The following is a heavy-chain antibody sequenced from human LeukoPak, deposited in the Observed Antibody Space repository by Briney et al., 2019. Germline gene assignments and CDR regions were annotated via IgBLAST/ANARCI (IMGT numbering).Heavy chain of an antibody. CDR3: ARQLRSPGYMDV. Sequence: GESLKISCKTSGFSFSSDWIAWVRQMPGKGLEWMGIIYPYDSDSRYSPSFQGQVTMSVDRSTSTAYLQWSSLKASDSAVYYCARQLRSPGYMDVWGKETTVTVSS. D-gene: IGHD1-1*01. J-gene: IGHJ6*03. V-gene: IGHV5-51*01. CDR2: IYPYDSDS. CDR1: GFSFSSDW.